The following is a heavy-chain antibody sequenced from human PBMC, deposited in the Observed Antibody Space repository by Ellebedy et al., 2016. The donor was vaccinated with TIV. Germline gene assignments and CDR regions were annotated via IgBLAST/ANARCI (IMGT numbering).Heavy chain of an antibody. V-gene: IGHV3-15*07. Sequence: PGGSLRLSCAASGFTFSNAWMNWVRQAPGKGLAWVCRIKSKTDGGTTDYAAPVKGRFTISRDDSKTTLYLQMNRLKTEDTAVYYCTTDRWDGSYYFDYWGQGTLVTVSS. J-gene: IGHJ4*02. D-gene: IGHD1-26*01. CDR2: IKSKTDGGTT. CDR3: TTDRWDGSYYFDY. CDR1: GFTFSNAW.